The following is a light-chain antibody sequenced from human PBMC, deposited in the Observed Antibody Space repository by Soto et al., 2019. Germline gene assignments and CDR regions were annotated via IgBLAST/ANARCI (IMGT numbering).Light chain of an antibody. J-gene: IGLJ1*01. CDR1: SSDIGGYYY. CDR2: QVT. V-gene: IGLV2-14*01. CDR3: TSHSSSDIFYV. Sequence: QSALTQPASVSGSPGQSITISCTGTSSDIGGYYYVSWYQHHPGKAPKLLIYQVTNRPSGVSNRFSGSKSGNTASLTISGLQADDEADYYCTSHSSSDIFYVFGTGTKVTVL.